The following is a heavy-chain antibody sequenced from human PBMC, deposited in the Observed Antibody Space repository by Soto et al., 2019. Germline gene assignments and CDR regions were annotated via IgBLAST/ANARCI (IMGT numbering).Heavy chain of an antibody. CDR2: IYYSGST. Sequence: QVQLQESGPGLVKPSETLSLTCTVSGGSISSYYWSWIRQPPGKGLEWIGYIYYSGSTNYNPSLKSRVTISVDTSKNQFSLKLSSVTAADTAVYYCASGADGLPGFDYWGQGTLVTVSS. J-gene: IGHJ4*02. CDR3: ASGADGLPGFDY. V-gene: IGHV4-59*08. D-gene: IGHD1-26*01. CDR1: GGSISSYY.